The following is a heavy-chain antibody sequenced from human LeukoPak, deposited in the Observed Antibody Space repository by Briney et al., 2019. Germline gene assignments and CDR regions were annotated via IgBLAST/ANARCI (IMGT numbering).Heavy chain of an antibody. CDR1: GYTFSSYG. Sequence: ASVKVSCKASGYTFSSYGISWVRQAPGQGLEWMGWISAYNGNTNYAQKFRGRVTMTTDTSTSTAYMELRSLRSDDTAVYYCASLKTDGYFDYWGQGTLVTVPS. CDR3: ASLKTDGYFDY. J-gene: IGHJ4*02. V-gene: IGHV1-18*01. CDR2: ISAYNGNT. D-gene: IGHD5-24*01.